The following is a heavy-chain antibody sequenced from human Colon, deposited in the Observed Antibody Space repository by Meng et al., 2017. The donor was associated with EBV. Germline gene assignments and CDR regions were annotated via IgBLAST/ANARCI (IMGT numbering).Heavy chain of an antibody. D-gene: IGHD1-26*01. Sequence: QVQLQESGPGLVKPSWTLSLTCGVSGVSISSNIRWTWVRQPPGKGLEWIGDIDDSGSTNYNPSLNSRISISLDKSKNHFPLKVNSVTAADTAVYYCARGKQDAWELLAYWGQGALVTVSS. V-gene: IGHV4-4*02. CDR2: IDDSGST. CDR3: ARGKQDAWELLAY. J-gene: IGHJ4*02. CDR1: GVSISSNIR.